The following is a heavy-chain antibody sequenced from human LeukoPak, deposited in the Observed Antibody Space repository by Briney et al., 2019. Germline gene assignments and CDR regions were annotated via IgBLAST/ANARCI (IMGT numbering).Heavy chain of an antibody. J-gene: IGHJ4*02. D-gene: IGHD6-13*01. CDR2: IYYSGST. CDR1: GGSISSYY. CDR3: ARATFENPFGKGVSSWFFDY. V-gene: IGHV4-59*01. Sequence: SETLSLTCTVSGGSISSYYWSWIRQPPGKGLEWIGYIYYSGSTNYNPSLKIRVTISVDTSKNQFSLKLSSVTAADTAVYYCARATFENPFGKGVSSWFFDYWGQGTLVTVS.